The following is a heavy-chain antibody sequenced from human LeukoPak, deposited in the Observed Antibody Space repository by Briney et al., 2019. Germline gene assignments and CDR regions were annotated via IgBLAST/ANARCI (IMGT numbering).Heavy chain of an antibody. Sequence: GGSLRLSCAASGFTFSGYAMSSVRQAPGKGLEWVSAISGSGGSTYYADSVKGRFTISRDNSKNTLYLQMNSLRAEDTAVYYCAKYQSGLLRGVHFDYWGQGTLVTVSS. CDR1: GFTFSGYA. J-gene: IGHJ4*02. V-gene: IGHV3-23*01. CDR2: ISGSGGST. D-gene: IGHD2-2*01. CDR3: AKYQSGLLRGVHFDY.